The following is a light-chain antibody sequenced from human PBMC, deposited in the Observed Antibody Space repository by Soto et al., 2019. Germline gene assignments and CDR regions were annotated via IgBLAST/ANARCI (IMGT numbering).Light chain of an antibody. CDR3: QQRSNWPQNT. V-gene: IGKV3-11*01. Sequence: EIVLTQSPATLSLSPGETASLSCRASQSVSSDLAWYQQKPGQAPRLLIYDASNRATGIPAMFSGSGSGTDFTLTISSIEPEDFAVYYCQQRSNWPQNTFGQGTKVEIK. CDR2: DAS. CDR1: QSVSSD. J-gene: IGKJ2*01.